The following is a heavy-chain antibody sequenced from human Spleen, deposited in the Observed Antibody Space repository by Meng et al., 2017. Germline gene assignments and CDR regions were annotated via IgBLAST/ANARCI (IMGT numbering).Heavy chain of an antibody. V-gene: IGHV2-5*02. CDR3: AHRAVAGSFEYFQH. Sequence: IPLKGSGPSLVNPTQTLTLTCPFSGFSLRNSGVGVGWSRQHPGKALEWLALIYWDDDKRYIPSLKSRLTITKDNSKNQVVLTMTNMDSVDTATYYCAHRAVAGSFEYFQHWGQGTLVTVSS. J-gene: IGHJ1*01. CDR2: IYWDDDK. CDR1: GFSLRNSGVG. D-gene: IGHD6-19*01.